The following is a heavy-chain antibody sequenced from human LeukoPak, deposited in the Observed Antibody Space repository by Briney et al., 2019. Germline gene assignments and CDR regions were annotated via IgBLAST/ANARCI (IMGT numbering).Heavy chain of an antibody. J-gene: IGHJ5*02. CDR3: AKDLMRAIAAAPDT. D-gene: IGHD6-13*01. Sequence: PGGSLRLFCAASGFTFSSYAMSWVREAPGKGLEWVPAISGSGGSTYYADSVKGQFTISRDNSKNRLYLEMKSLRGRDRRVYLCAKDLMRAIAAAPDTWGQGTLVTASP. CDR1: GFTFSSYA. CDR2: ISGSGGST. V-gene: IGHV3-23*01.